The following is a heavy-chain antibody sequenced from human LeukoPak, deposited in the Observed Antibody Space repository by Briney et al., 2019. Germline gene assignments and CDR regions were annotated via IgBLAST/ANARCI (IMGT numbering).Heavy chain of an antibody. CDR3: VRGMGGGVSNFDY. V-gene: IGHV3-11*04. CDR2: ISFSGTTI. D-gene: IGHD3-16*01. Sequence: GGSLRLSCAASGFSVSDYNMTWIRQAPGKGLDWVSYISFSGTTIYYADSVKGRFTISRDTAKNSLYLQMNSLRDEDTAVYDGVRGMGGGVSNFDYWGQGTLVTVSS. CDR1: GFSVSDYN. J-gene: IGHJ4*02.